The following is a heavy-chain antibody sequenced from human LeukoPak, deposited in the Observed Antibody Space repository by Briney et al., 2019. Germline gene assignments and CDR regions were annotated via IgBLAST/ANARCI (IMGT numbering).Heavy chain of an antibody. V-gene: IGHV4-30-2*01. Sequence: SETLSLTCAVSGGSISSGGYSWSWIRQPPGKGLEWIGYTYHSGSTYYNPSLKSRVTISVDRSKNQFSLKLSSVTAADTAVYYCARGWYYYDSSGFLFDPWGQGTLVTVSS. CDR2: TYHSGST. J-gene: IGHJ5*02. CDR3: ARGWYYYDSSGFLFDP. D-gene: IGHD3-22*01. CDR1: GGSISSGGYS.